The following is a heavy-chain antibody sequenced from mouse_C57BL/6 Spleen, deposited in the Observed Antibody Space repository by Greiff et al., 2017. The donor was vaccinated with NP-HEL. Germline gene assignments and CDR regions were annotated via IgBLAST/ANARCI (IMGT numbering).Heavy chain of an antibody. CDR3: ARERYGNYDFDV. CDR2: IDPSDSYT. V-gene: IGHV1-50*01. D-gene: IGHD2-1*01. J-gene: IGHJ1*03. CDR1: GYTFTSYW. Sequence: QVQLQQPGAELVKPGASVKLSCKASGYTFTSYWMQWVKQRPGQGLEWIGEIDPSDSYTNYNQKFKGKATLTVDTSSSTAYMQLSSLTSEDSAVYYCARERYGNYDFDVWGTGTTVTVSS.